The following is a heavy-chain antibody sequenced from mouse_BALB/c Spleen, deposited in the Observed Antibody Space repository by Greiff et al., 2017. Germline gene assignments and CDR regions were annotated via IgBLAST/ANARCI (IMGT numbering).Heavy chain of an antibody. CDR3: ARELGRWYFDV. J-gene: IGHJ1*01. Sequence: EVKLMESGGGLVQPGGSRKLSCAASGFTFSSFGMHWVRQAPEKGLEWVAYISSGSSTIYYADTVKGRFTISRDNPKNTLFLQMTSLRSEDTAMYYCARELGRWYFDVWGAGTTVTVSS. D-gene: IGHD4-1*01. CDR1: GFTFSSFG. V-gene: IGHV5-17*02. CDR2: ISSGSSTI.